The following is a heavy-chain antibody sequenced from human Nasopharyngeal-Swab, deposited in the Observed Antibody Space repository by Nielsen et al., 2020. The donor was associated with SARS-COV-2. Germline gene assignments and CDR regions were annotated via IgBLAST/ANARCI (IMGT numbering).Heavy chain of an antibody. CDR2: IWSDGKTT. V-gene: IGHV3-33*01. CDR1: GFSFNNHG. CDR3: AREGPYSGTNVFDI. Sequence: GGSLRLSCAASGFSFNNHGMHWVRQAPGKGLEWVAVIWSDGKTTKYADSVKGRLTISRAKSRNTLYLQMNNLRVEDTAIYYCAREGPYSGTNVFDIWGQGTMVTVSS. D-gene: IGHD5-12*01. J-gene: IGHJ3*02.